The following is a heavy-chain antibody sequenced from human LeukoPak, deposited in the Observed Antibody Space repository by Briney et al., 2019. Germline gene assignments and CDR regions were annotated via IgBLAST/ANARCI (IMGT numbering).Heavy chain of an antibody. Sequence: GGSLRLSCAASGFTFSTYVMSWVRQAPGKGLEWVGFIRSKAYGGTTEYAASVKGRFTISRDDSKSIAYLQMNSLKTEDTAVYYCTRDRTGTRIWGQGTLVTVSS. CDR2: IRSKAYGGTT. CDR1: GFTFSTYV. CDR3: TRDRTGTRI. J-gene: IGHJ4*02. D-gene: IGHD1-14*01. V-gene: IGHV3-49*04.